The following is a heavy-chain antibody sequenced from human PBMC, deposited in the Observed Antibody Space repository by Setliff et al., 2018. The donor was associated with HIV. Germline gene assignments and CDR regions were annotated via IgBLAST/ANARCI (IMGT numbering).Heavy chain of an antibody. CDR2: IYDSEST. Sequence: SETLSLTCTVSGGSISSGDYYWSWIRQPPGKGLEWIGNIYDSESTYYNPSLKSRVTISVDTSKNHFSLKLTSVTAADPAVYYCARAPGPYGDYNWFDPWGQGALVTVSS. V-gene: IGHV4-30-4*08. CDR1: GGSISSGDYY. D-gene: IGHD4-17*01. CDR3: ARAPGPYGDYNWFDP. J-gene: IGHJ5*02.